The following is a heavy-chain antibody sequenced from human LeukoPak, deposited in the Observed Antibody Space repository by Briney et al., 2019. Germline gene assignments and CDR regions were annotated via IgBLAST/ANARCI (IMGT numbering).Heavy chain of an antibody. V-gene: IGHV3-23*01. CDR1: GFTFSSYA. D-gene: IGHD3-10*01. CDR3: AKAPYSLGNYYVDY. J-gene: IGHJ4*02. CDR2: IGAGGTFT. Sequence: GGSLRLSCTASGFTFSSYAMNWVRQAPGKGLEWVSGIGAGGTFTYYADSVKGWFTISRDNSKNTLYLQMNSLRAEDTAVYYCAKAPYSLGNYYVDYWGQGTLVTVSS.